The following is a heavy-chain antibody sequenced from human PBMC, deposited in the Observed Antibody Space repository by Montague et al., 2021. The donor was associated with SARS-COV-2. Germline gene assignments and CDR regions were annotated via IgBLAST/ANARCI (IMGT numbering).Heavy chain of an antibody. D-gene: IGHD3-9*01. Sequence: SETLSLTCTVSGGSICSSSYYWGWIRQPPGKGLEWIGSIYYSGSTYYNPSLKSRVTISVDTSKNQFSLKLSSVTAADTAVYYCARHGKGSDYDILTGYYYYYMDVWGKGTTVTVSS. J-gene: IGHJ6*03. CDR1: GGSICSSSYY. CDR2: IYYSGST. V-gene: IGHV4-39*01. CDR3: ARHGKGSDYDILTGYYYYYMDV.